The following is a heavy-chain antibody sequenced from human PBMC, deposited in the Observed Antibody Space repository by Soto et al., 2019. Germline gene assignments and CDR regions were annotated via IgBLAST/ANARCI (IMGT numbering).Heavy chain of an antibody. CDR1: GYTFTSYD. V-gene: IGHV1-69*06. D-gene: IGHD2-2*03. Sequence: SLNGYCTASGYTFTSYDINWVRKATGQGLEWMGGIIPIFGTANYAQKFQGRVTITADKSTSTAYMELSSLRSEDTAVYYCASGYCSSTSCRTRMRYYYYGMDVWGQGTTVTVSS. CDR2: IIPIFGTA. CDR3: ASGYCSSTSCRTRMRYYYYGMDV. J-gene: IGHJ6*02.